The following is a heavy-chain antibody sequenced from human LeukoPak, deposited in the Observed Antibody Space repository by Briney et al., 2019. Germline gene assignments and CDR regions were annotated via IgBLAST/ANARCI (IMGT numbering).Heavy chain of an antibody. D-gene: IGHD4-17*01. J-gene: IGHJ4*02. CDR2: MNPNSGNT. Sequence: GSVKVSCKASVYTFTSYDINWVRQATGQGLEWMGWMNPNSGNTGYAQKFQGRVTITRNTSISTAYMELSSLRSEDTAVYYCARDYGDYFDYWGQGTLVTVSS. CDR1: VYTFTSYD. CDR3: ARDYGDYFDY. V-gene: IGHV1-8*03.